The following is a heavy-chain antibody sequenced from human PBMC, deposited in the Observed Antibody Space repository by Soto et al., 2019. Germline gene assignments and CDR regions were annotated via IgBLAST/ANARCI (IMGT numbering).Heavy chain of an antibody. J-gene: IGHJ3*02. CDR2: INPNSGGT. CDR1: GYTFTGYY. V-gene: IGHV1-2*04. D-gene: IGHD2-15*01. Sequence: ASVKVSFKASGYTFTGYYMHWVRQAPGQGLEWMGWINPNSGGTNYAQKFQGWVTMTRDTSISTAYMELSRLRSDDTAVYYCARAMVVAATNAFDIWGQGTMVTVSS. CDR3: ARAMVVAATNAFDI.